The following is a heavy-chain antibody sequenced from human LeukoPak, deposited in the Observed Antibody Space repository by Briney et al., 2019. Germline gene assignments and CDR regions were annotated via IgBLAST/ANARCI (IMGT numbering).Heavy chain of an antibody. Sequence: GGSLRLSCAASGFTFSSYRMNWVRQAPGKGLEWVSSISSSSSYIYYADSVKGRFTISRDNAKNSLYLQMNSLRAEDTAVYYCARGVGYCSGGSCYLDYWGQGTLVTVSS. V-gene: IGHV3-21*01. CDR2: ISSSSSYI. D-gene: IGHD2-15*01. J-gene: IGHJ4*02. CDR3: ARGVGYCSGGSCYLDY. CDR1: GFTFSSYR.